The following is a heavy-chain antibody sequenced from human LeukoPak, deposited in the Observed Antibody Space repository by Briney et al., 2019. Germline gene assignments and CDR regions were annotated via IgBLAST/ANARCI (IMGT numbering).Heavy chain of an antibody. CDR3: ARTRIAAPRYLYYMDV. J-gene: IGHJ6*03. CDR1: GYTFTSYD. CDR2: MNPNSGNT. V-gene: IGHV1-8*01. D-gene: IGHD6-6*01. Sequence: ASVKVSCKASGYTFTSYDINWVRQATGQGLEWMGWMNPNSGNTGYAQKFQGRVTMTRNTSISTAYMELSSLRSEDTAVYYCARTRIAAPRYLYYMDVWGKGTTVTVSS.